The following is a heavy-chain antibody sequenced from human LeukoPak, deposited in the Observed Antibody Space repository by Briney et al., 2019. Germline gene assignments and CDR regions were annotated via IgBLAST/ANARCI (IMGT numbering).Heavy chain of an antibody. CDR3: ARGPYCSSTSCYFDYYYMDV. CDR1: GGTFSSYA. V-gene: IGHV1-69*05. D-gene: IGHD2-2*01. Sequence: GASVKVSCKASGGTFSSYAISWVRQAPGQGLEWTGGIIPIFGTANYAQKFQGRVTITTDESTSTAYMELSSLRSEDTAVYYCARGPYCSSTSCYFDYYYMDVWGKGTTVTVSS. CDR2: IIPIFGTA. J-gene: IGHJ6*03.